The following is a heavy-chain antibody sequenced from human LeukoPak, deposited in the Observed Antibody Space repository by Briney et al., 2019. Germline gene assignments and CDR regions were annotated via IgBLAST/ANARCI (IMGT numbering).Heavy chain of an antibody. CDR1: GGSFSAYY. D-gene: IGHD3-10*01. V-gene: IGHV4-34*01. Sequence: PSETLSLTCAVYGGSFSAYYWSWIRQPPGKGLEWIGEINNSGSTNYNPSLKSRVTISVDTSKNQFSLKLSSVTAADTAVYYCARESRGVTMVRGVSNYFDYWGQGTLVTVSS. CDR2: INNSGST. J-gene: IGHJ4*01. CDR3: ARESRGVTMVRGVSNYFDY.